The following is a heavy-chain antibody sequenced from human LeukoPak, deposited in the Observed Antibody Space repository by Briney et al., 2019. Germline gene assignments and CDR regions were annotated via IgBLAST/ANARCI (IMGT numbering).Heavy chain of an antibody. J-gene: IGHJ4*02. CDR2: ISGSGGST. Sequence: GGSLRLSCAASGFTFSSYGMHWVRQAPGKGLEWVSAISGSGGSTYYADSVKGRFTISRDNSKNTLYLQMNSLRAEDTAVYYCAKDLSLYDSSGYYTGYDYWGQGTLVTVSS. CDR1: GFTFSSYG. CDR3: AKDLSLYDSSGYYTGYDY. D-gene: IGHD3-22*01. V-gene: IGHV3-23*01.